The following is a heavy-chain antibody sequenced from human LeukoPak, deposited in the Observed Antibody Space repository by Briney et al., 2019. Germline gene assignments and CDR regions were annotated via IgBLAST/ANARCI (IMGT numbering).Heavy chain of an antibody. CDR3: AKAIAAAGTWFDP. Sequence: GGSLRLSCAASGFTFSSYAMSWVCQAPGKGLEWVSVISGSGGSTYYADSVKGRFTISRDNSKNTLYLQMNSLRAEDTAVYYCAKAIAAAGTWFDPWGQGTLVTVSS. CDR1: GFTFSSYA. V-gene: IGHV3-23*01. CDR2: ISGSGGST. D-gene: IGHD6-13*01. J-gene: IGHJ5*02.